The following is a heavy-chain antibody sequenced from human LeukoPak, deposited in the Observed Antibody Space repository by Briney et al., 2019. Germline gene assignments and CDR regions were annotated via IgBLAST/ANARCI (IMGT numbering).Heavy chain of an antibody. Sequence: GGSLALSCAASGFTFSYHWMTWVRQAPGKGLEWVANIKNDGAVKNYVDSVKGRFTISRDNAKNSLYLQMNSLRAEDTAVYYCAKDLPDTYYDFWSGYSYDAFDIWGQGTMVTVSS. V-gene: IGHV3-7*03. CDR1: GFTFSYHW. CDR3: AKDLPDTYYDFWSGYSYDAFDI. J-gene: IGHJ3*02. CDR2: IKNDGAVK. D-gene: IGHD3-3*01.